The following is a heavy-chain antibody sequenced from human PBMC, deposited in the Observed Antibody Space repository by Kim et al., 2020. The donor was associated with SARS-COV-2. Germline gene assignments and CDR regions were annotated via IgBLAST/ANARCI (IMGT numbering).Heavy chain of an antibody. Sequence: SETLSLTCAVYGGSFSGYYWSWIRQPPGKGLEWIGEINHSGSTNYNPSLKSRVTISVDTSKNQFSLKLSSVTAADTAVYYCARVVRFGELLYPFDYWGQGTLVTVSS. D-gene: IGHD3-10*01. J-gene: IGHJ4*02. CDR3: ARVVRFGELLYPFDY. V-gene: IGHV4-34*01. CDR2: INHSGST. CDR1: GGSFSGYY.